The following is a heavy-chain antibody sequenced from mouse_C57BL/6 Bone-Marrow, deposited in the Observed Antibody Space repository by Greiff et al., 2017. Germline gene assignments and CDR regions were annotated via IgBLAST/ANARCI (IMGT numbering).Heavy chain of an antibody. CDR1: GFNIKDDY. Sequence: VQLKESGAELVRPGASVKLSCTASGFNIKDDYMHWVKQRPEQGLEWIGWIDPENGDTEYASKFQGKATITADTSSNTAYLQLSSLTSEDTAVYYCTTWGYGGLDYWGQGTTLTVSS. D-gene: IGHD3-1*01. CDR3: TTWGYGGLDY. CDR2: IDPENGDT. V-gene: IGHV14-4*01. J-gene: IGHJ2*01.